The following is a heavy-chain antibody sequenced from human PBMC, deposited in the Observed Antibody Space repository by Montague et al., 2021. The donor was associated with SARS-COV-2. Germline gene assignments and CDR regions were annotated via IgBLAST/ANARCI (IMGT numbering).Heavy chain of an antibody. D-gene: IGHD3-3*01. Sequence: SETLSLTCAVSGSSISSSSYYWGWIRQPPGKGLEWIGRLYYSGSTYYNPSLKSRVTISVDTSKNQFSLKLSSVSAADTAVYYCARHSGRDTIFGVVIIPDAFDIWGQGTMVTVSS. J-gene: IGHJ3*02. CDR2: LYYSGST. CDR3: ARHSGRDTIFGVVIIPDAFDI. CDR1: GSSISSSSYY. V-gene: IGHV4-39*01.